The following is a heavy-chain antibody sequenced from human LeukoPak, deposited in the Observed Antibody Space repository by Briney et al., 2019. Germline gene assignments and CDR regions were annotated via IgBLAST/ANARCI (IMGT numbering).Heavy chain of an antibody. CDR3: ARGQASTDWNYDNWFDP. Sequence: ASVKVSCKASGYTFTSYDINWVRQATGQGLEWMGWMNPNSGNTGYAQKFQGRVTMTRNTSISTAYMGLSSLRSEDTAVYYCARGQASTDWNYDNWFDPWGQGTLVTVSS. D-gene: IGHD1-7*01. CDR1: GYTFTSYD. J-gene: IGHJ5*02. V-gene: IGHV1-8*01. CDR2: MNPNSGNT.